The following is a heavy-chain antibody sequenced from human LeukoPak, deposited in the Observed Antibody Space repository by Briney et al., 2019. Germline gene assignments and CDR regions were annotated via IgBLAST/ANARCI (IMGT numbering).Heavy chain of an antibody. V-gene: IGHV1-69*13. CDR3: ARVGGGSYPDYYYYYMDV. D-gene: IGHD1-26*01. J-gene: IGHJ6*03. CDR1: GGTFSSYA. Sequence: ASVKVSCKASGGTFSSYAISWVRQAPGQGLEWMGGIIPIFGTANYAQKFQGRVTITADESTSTAYMELSSLRSEDTAVYYRARVGGGSYPDYYYYYMDVWGKGTTATVSS. CDR2: IIPIFGTA.